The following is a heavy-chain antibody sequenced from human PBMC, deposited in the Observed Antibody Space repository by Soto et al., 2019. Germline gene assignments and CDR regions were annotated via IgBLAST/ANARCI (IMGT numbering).Heavy chain of an antibody. V-gene: IGHV1-69*01. Sequence: QVQLVQSGAEVKKPGSSVKVSCKASGGTFSSYAISWVRQAPGQGLEWMGGIIPIFGTANYAQKFQGRVTITADESTSTAYMDRSSLRSEDTAVYYCSRILASGAGTHDYYGMDVCGQGTTVTVSS. J-gene: IGHJ6*02. CDR3: SRILASGAGTHDYYGMDV. CDR2: IIPIFGTA. CDR1: GGTFSSYA. D-gene: IGHD6-19*01.